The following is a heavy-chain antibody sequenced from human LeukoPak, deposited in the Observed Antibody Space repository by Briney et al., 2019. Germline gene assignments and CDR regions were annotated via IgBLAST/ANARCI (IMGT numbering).Heavy chain of an antibody. J-gene: IGHJ4*02. CDR2: IRYDGSNK. D-gene: IGHD2-15*01. CDR1: GFTFSSYG. V-gene: IGHV3-30*02. Sequence: PGGSLRLSCAASGFTFSSYGMHWVRQAPGKGLEWVAFIRYDGSNKYYADSVKGRFTISRDNSKNTLYLQMNSLRAEDTAVYYCARDYRKSDCSGGSCYPDYWGQGTLVTVSS. CDR3: ARDYRKSDCSGGSCYPDY.